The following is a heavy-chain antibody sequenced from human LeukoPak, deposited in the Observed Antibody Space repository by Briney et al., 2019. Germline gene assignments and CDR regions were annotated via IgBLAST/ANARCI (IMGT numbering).Heavy chain of an antibody. CDR3: ATPAIAGVAYGMDV. CDR2: IDPSDSYT. V-gene: IGHV5-10-1*01. Sequence: GASLKISCKGSGYSFTKYWISWVRQMPGKGLEWMGKIDPSDSYTFYNPSFQGHVTISADKSISTAYLQWSSLKASDTAMYYCATPAIAGVAYGMDVWGQGTTVTVSS. D-gene: IGHD6-13*01. CDR1: GYSFTKYW. J-gene: IGHJ6*02.